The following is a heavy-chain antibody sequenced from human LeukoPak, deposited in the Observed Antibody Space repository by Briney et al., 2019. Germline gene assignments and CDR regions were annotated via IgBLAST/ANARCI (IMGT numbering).Heavy chain of an antibody. D-gene: IGHD6-13*01. CDR3: VRGVGVSRFNYFDP. Sequence: PGGSLRLSCAASGFTFSSYGMHWVRQAPGKGLEWVAVMWYDGSNKYYADSVKGRFTISRDNSKNTLFLQMNSLRDDDTAVYYCVRGVGVSRFNYFDPWGQGTLVIVSS. J-gene: IGHJ5*02. CDR1: GFTFSSYG. V-gene: IGHV3-33*01. CDR2: MWYDGSNK.